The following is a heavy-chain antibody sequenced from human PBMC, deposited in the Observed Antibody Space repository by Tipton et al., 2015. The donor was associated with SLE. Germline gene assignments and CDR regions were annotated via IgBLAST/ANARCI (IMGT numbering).Heavy chain of an antibody. CDR2: ISSSSYI. CDR3: ARDPLTGDPFDY. D-gene: IGHD7-27*01. Sequence: GSLRLSCAASGFTFSSYSMNWVRQAPGKGLEWVSSISSSSYIYYADSVKGRFTISRDNAKNSLYLQMNSLRAEDTAVYYCARDPLTGDPFDYWGQGTLVTVSS. CDR1: GFTFSSYS. J-gene: IGHJ4*02. V-gene: IGHV3-21*01.